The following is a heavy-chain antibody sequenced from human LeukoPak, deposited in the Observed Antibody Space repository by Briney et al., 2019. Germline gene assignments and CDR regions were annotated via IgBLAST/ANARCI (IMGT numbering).Heavy chain of an antibody. CDR3: ANQDVLLWFGELLSSGY. D-gene: IGHD3-10*01. V-gene: IGHV3-23*01. J-gene: IGHJ4*02. Sequence: GGSLRLSCAASGFTFSSYAMSWVRQAPGKGLELVSAISGSGGSTYYADSVKGRFTISRDNSKNTLYLQMNSLRAEDTAVYYCANQDVLLWFGELLSSGYWGQGTLVTVSS. CDR2: ISGSGGST. CDR1: GFTFSSYA.